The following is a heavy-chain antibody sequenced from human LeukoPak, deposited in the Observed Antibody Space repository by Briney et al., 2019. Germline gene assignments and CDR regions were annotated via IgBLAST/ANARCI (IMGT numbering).Heavy chain of an antibody. CDR2: INSDGSST. J-gene: IGHJ4*02. D-gene: IGHD3-3*01. CDR1: GFTFSSYW. V-gene: IGHV3-74*01. Sequence: GGSLRLSCAASGFTFSSYWMHWVRQAPGKGLVWVSRINSDGSSTSYADSVKGRFTISRDNAKNTLYLQMNSLRAEDTAVYYCARAYDFWSGYPLRYWGQGTLVAVSS. CDR3: ARAYDFWSGYPLRY.